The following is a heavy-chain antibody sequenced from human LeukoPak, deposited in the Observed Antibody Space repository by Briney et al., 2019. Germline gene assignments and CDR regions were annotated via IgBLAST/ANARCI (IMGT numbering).Heavy chain of an antibody. V-gene: IGHV4-4*07. CDR1: GDSISSYY. CDR3: ARGSGSYPPQALFDY. CDR2: IYASGST. J-gene: IGHJ4*02. Sequence: SETLSLTCTVSGDSISSYYWSWIRQPAGKGLGWIGRIYASGSTNYNPSLKSRVTMSVDTSKNLFSLKLTSVTAADTAVYYCARGSGSYPPQALFDYWGQGTLVTVSS. D-gene: IGHD3-10*01.